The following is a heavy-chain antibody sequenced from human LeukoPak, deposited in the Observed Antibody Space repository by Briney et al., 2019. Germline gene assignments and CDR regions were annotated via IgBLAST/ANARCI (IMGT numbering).Heavy chain of an antibody. D-gene: IGHD2-2*03. V-gene: IGHV1-69*05. J-gene: IGHJ4*02. CDR2: IILIFGTA. CDR3: ARDGGYCSSTSCPLDY. CDR1: GGTFSSYA. Sequence: GASVKVSCKASGGTFSSYAISWVRQAPGQGLEWMGGIILIFGTANYAQKFQGRVTITTDESTSTAYMELSSLRSEDTAVYYCARDGGYCSSTSCPLDYWGQGTLVTVSS.